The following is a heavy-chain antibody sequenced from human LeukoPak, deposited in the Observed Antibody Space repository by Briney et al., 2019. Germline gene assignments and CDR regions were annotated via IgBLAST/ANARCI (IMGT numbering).Heavy chain of an antibody. CDR3: ARDSKGITMVPLDY. D-gene: IGHD3-10*01. CDR1: GFTFSNYG. CDR2: MQYDGSDK. V-gene: IGHV3-30*02. Sequence: GGSLRLSCAASGFTFSNYGIHWVRQAPGKGLEWVTFMQYDGSDKFYADSVKGRFTISRDNSKNTVYLQMNSLRTEDTAVYYCARDSKGITMVPLDYWGQGTLVTVSS. J-gene: IGHJ4*02.